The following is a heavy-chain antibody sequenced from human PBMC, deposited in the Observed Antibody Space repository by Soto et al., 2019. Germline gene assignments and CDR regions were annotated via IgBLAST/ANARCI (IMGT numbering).Heavy chain of an antibody. CDR2: IKQDGNEK. CDR1: GLTFSSNW. CDR3: ARVVGAPNWFDP. V-gene: IGHV3-7*04. Sequence: VQLVESGGGLVQPGGSLRLSCAASGLTFSSNWMSWVRQAPGRGLECVANIKQDGNEKYYVDSVKGRFTISRHNAKNSLYLQMNSLRAEDTAVYYCARVVGAPNWFDPWGQGTLVTVSS. D-gene: IGHD1-26*01. J-gene: IGHJ5*02.